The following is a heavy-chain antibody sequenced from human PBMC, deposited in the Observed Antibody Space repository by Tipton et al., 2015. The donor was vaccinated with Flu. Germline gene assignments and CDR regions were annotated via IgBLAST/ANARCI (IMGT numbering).Heavy chain of an antibody. CDR1: EITFSSYW. CDR2: INQDGSEK. V-gene: IGHV3-7*01. Sequence: GSLRLSCAASEITFSSYWMSWVRQAPGKGLEWVANINQDGSEKYYVGSVKGRFTISGDNAKNSLFLHMRSLRADDTAVYYCARTYCSTTRCYPRNYYHFHGMDVWDQGP. CDR3: ARTYCSTTRCYPRNYYHFHGMDV. J-gene: IGHJ6*02. D-gene: IGHD2-2*01.